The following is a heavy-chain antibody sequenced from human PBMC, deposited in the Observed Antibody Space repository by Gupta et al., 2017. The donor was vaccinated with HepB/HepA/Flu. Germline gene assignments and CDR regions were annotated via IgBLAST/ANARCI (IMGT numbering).Heavy chain of an antibody. V-gene: IGHV2-5*02. D-gene: IGHD3-10*01. CDR3: AHRELRFGELTRGFDY. Sequence: QITLKESGPTLVKPTQTLTLTCTFSGFSLSTSGVGVGWIRQPPGKALEWLALIYWDDDKRYSPSLKSRLTITKDTSKNQVVLTMTNMDPVDTATYYCAHRELRFGELTRGFDYWGQGTLVTVSS. CDR1: GFSLSTSGVG. CDR2: IYWDDDK. J-gene: IGHJ4*02.